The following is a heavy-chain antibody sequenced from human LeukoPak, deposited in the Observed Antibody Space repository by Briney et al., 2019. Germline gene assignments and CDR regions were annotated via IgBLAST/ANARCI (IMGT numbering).Heavy chain of an antibody. CDR2: IYTSGST. D-gene: IGHD5-18*01. Sequence: SETLSLTCTVSGGSISGYYWSWIRQPAGEGLEWIGHIYTSGSTDYNPSLKSRVTMSVDTSKKQSSLKLSSVTAADTAVYFCARGRGYTYYQWSQGTLVIVSS. V-gene: IGHV4-4*07. J-gene: IGHJ4*02. CDR3: ARGRGYTYYQ. CDR1: GGSISGYY.